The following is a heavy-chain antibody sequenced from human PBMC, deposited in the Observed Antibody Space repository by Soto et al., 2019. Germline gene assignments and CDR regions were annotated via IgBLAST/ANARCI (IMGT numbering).Heavy chain of an antibody. V-gene: IGHV1-46*01. D-gene: IGHD2-8*01. J-gene: IGHJ4*02. CDR2: INPSGGST. CDR3: ARPPFPGCINAVCYPFDY. Sequence: QVQLVQSGAEVKKPGASVKVSCKASGYTFTDYYIHWVRQAPGQGLEWMGMINPSGGSTGYAQKFRGRVTMTRDTSTGTVYVELSSLRSEDTAVYYCARPPFPGCINAVCYPFDYWGQGTLVTVSS. CDR1: GYTFTDYY.